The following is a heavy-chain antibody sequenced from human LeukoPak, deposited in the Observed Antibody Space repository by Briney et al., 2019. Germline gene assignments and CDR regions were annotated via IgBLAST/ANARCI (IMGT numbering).Heavy chain of an antibody. V-gene: IGHV3-30*18. Sequence: GRSLRLSCAASGFTFSSYGMHWVHQAPGKGLEWVAVISYDGSNKYYADSVKGRFTISRDNSKNTLYLQMNSLRAEDTAVYYCAKDRRYYDSSGYPDYWGQGTLVTVSS. CDR3: AKDRRYYDSSGYPDY. D-gene: IGHD3-22*01. J-gene: IGHJ4*02. CDR1: GFTFSSYG. CDR2: ISYDGSNK.